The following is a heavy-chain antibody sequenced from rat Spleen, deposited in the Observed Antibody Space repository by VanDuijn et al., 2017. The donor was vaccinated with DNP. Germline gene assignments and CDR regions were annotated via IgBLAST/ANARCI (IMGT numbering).Heavy chain of an antibody. CDR1: GFTFSDYG. D-gene: IGHD1-10*01. V-gene: IGHV5S13*01. J-gene: IGHJ4*01. CDR2: ISTVGANA. Sequence: EVQLVESGGGLVQPGRSMKLSCAASGFTFSDYGMAWVRQAPTKGLEWVASISTVGANAYYRDSVKGRITISRDNAKNTQFLQMDSLRSEDTATYYCARVNNNLYYGLDAWGQGTSVTVSS. CDR3: ARVNNNLYYGLDA.